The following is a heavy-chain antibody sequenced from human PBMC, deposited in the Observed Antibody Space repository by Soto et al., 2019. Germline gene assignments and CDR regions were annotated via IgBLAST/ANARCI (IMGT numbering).Heavy chain of an antibody. CDR2: IVVGSGNT. CDR3: AAGDSSGYVSFDI. V-gene: IGHV1-58*01. Sequence: QMPLVQSGPEVKKPGTSVKVSCKASGFTFTSSAVQWVRQARGQRREWIGWIVVGSGNTNYAQKFQERVTITRDMSTSTAYMELSSLRSEDTAVYYCAAGDSSGYVSFDIWGQGTMVTVSS. D-gene: IGHD3-22*01. CDR1: GFTFTSSA. J-gene: IGHJ3*02.